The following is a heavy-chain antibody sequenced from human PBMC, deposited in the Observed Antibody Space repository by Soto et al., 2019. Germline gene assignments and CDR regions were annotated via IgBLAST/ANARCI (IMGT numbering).Heavy chain of an antibody. CDR2: VNWHGRTR. V-gene: IGHV3-20*04. CDR1: GFTFDDYG. Sequence: EVQLVESGGGVIRPGGSLRLSCAASGFTFDDYGMSWVRQVPGKGLEWVAGVNWHGRTRNYADSVKGRFTISRDTAKNSLYLQMNSLRAEDTALYFCARASPRGRYFDWLIFPLGHWGQGTLVTVSS. D-gene: IGHD3-9*01. CDR3: ARASPRGRYFDWLIFPLGH. J-gene: IGHJ4*02.